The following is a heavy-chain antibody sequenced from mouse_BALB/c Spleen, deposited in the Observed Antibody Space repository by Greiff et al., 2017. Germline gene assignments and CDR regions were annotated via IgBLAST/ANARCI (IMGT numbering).Heavy chain of an antibody. CDR1: GFNIKDTY. V-gene: IGHV14-3*02. Sequence: VQLQQSGAELVKPGASVKLSCTASGFNIKDTYMHWVKQRPEQGLEWIGRIDPANGNTKYDPKFQGKATITADTSSNTAYLQLSSLTSEDTAVYYCARNYYGNLDYWGQGTTLTVSA. D-gene: IGHD1-1*01. J-gene: IGHJ2*01. CDR2: IDPANGNT. CDR3: ARNYYGNLDY.